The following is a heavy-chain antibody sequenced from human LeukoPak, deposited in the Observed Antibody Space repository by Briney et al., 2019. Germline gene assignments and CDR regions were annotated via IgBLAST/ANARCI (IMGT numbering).Heavy chain of an antibody. CDR1: VYTFTSYG. V-gene: IGHV1-18*01. CDR3: ARDLADIVVVPTTDY. D-gene: IGHD2-2*01. J-gene: IGHJ4*02. CDR2: ISAYNGNT. Sequence: ASVKVSCKASVYTFTSYGISWVRQAPGQGLEWMGWISAYNGNTNYAQKLQGRVTMTTDTSTSTAYMELRSLRSDDTAVYYCARDLADIVVVPTTDYWGQGTLVTVSS.